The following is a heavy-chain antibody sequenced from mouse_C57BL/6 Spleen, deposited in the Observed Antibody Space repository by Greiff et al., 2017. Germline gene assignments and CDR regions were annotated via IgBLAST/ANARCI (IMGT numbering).Heavy chain of an antibody. J-gene: IGHJ4*01. CDR3: ARGGAMDY. CDR2: IVPGDGET. Sequence: VQLQQSGAELVKPGASVKLSCTASGFNIKDYYMHWVKQRTEQGLEWIGRIVPGDGETKYAQKFKGKATITADPSSNTAYLQLSSLISEDTAVYYCARGGAMDYWGQGTSVTVSS. CDR1: GFNIKDYY. V-gene: IGHV14-2*01.